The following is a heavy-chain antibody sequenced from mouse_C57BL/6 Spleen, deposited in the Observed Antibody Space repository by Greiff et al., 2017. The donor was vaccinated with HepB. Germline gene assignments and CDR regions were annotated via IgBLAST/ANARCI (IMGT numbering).Heavy chain of an antibody. CDR1: GYTFTSYW. J-gene: IGHJ3*01. CDR2: IDPSDSET. Sequence: VQLQQPGAELVRPGSSVKLSCKASGYTFTSYWMHWVKQRPIQGLEWIGNIDPSDSETHYNQKFKDKATLTVDKSSSTAYMQLSSLTSEDSAVYYGALYDGYYVFAYWGQGTLVTVSA. CDR3: ALYDGYYVFAY. D-gene: IGHD2-3*01. V-gene: IGHV1-52*01.